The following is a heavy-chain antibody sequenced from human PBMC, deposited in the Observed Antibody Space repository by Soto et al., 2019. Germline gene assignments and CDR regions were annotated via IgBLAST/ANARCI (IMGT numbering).Heavy chain of an antibody. V-gene: IGHV4-59*08. CDR1: GGSISSYY. CDR3: ARTTVTTVLSYYYMDV. Sequence: SETLSLTCTVSGGSISSYYWSWIRQPPGKGLEWIGYIYYSGSTNYNPSLKSRVTISVDTSKNQFSLKLSSVTAADTAVYYCARTTVTTVLSYYYMDVRGKGTTVTVSS. J-gene: IGHJ6*03. CDR2: IYYSGST. D-gene: IGHD4-17*01.